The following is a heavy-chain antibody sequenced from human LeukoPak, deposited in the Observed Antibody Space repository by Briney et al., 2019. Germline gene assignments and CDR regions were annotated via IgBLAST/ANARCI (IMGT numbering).Heavy chain of an antibody. Sequence: GGPLRLSCAASGFTFSSYGMHWFRQAPGKGLGGVAFIRYDGSNKYYADSVKGRFTISRDNSKNTLYLQMNSLRAEDTAVYYCAKDRIQLWLVDYWGQGTLVTVSS. CDR2: IRYDGSNK. CDR1: GFTFSSYG. J-gene: IGHJ4*02. V-gene: IGHV3-30*02. CDR3: AKDRIQLWLVDY. D-gene: IGHD5-18*01.